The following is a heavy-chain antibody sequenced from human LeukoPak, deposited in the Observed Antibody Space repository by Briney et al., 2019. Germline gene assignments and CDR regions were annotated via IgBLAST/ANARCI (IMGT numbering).Heavy chain of an antibody. CDR2: TYYRSKWYN. J-gene: IGHJ5*02. CDR3: ARDLTLGYCSSTSCYAWFDP. V-gene: IGHV6-1*01. Sequence: SQTLSLTCAISGDSVSSNSAAWNWIRQSPSRGLEWLGRTYYRSKWYNDYAVSVKSRITINPDTSKSQFSLQLNSVTPEDTAVYYCARDLTLGYCSSTSCYAWFDPWGQGTLVTVSS. CDR1: GDSVSSNSAA. D-gene: IGHD2-2*01.